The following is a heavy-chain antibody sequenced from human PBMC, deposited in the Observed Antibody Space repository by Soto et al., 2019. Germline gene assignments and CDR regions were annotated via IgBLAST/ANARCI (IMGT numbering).Heavy chain of an antibody. D-gene: IGHD3-22*01. CDR1: GFTFSSYA. CDR3: AKKFYYDASGYYSRDAFDV. V-gene: IGHV3-23*01. CDR2: ISGSGGST. Sequence: GSLRLSCAASGFTFSSYAMGWVRQAPGKGLEWVSGISGSGGSTFYADSVKGRFTISRQNSKSTLYLQMNSLRAEDTALYYCAKKFYYDASGYYSRDAFDVWGQGAMVTVSS. J-gene: IGHJ3*01.